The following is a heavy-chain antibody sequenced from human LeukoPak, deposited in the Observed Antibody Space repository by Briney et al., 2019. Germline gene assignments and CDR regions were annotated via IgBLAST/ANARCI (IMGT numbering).Heavy chain of an antibody. V-gene: IGHV3-74*01. CDR2: INPEGVRT. J-gene: IGHJ4*02. CDR3: AKSGPYCSSTSCNYFDY. Sequence: GRSLRLSCEASGFTFSHFWMFWVRQVPGKGLVWVARINPEGVRTTYADSVKGRFIVSRDNSKNALFLQMNSLRAEDTAVYYCAKSGPYCSSTSCNYFDYWGQGTLVTVSS. CDR1: GFTFSHFW. D-gene: IGHD2-2*01.